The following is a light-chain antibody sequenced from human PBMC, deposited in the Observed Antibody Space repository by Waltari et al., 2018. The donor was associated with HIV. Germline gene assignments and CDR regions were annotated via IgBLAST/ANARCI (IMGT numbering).Light chain of an antibody. CDR3: QQYGSSPPIT. V-gene: IGKV3-20*01. CDR1: QRLSSSY. J-gene: IGKJ5*01. CDR2: VAS. Sequence: EIVLTQSPGTLSLSPGERATLSCRASQRLSSSYLAWYQQKTGQAPRRLIYVASSRATGIPDRFSGSGSGTDFTLTISRLEPEDFAVYYCQQYGSSPPITFGQGTRLEIK.